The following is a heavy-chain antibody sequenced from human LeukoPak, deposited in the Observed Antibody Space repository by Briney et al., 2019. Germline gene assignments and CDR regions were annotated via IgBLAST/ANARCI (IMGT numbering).Heavy chain of an antibody. D-gene: IGHD5-24*01. Sequence: PGGSLRLSRTASEFTFSRNYMLWVRQAPGKGLEWVSLIFSNGDTHYADSVKGRFTISRDTSKNTVSLQMNSLRVEDTAMYYCTRDQMNYWGQGTLVTVSS. V-gene: IGHV3-53*01. CDR2: IFSNGDT. CDR1: EFTFSRNY. CDR3: TRDQMNY. J-gene: IGHJ4*02.